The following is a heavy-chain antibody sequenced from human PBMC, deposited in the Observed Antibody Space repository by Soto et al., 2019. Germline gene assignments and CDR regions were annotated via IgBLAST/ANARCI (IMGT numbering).Heavy chain of an antibody. CDR2: ISGSGVST. J-gene: IGHJ4*02. Sequence: EVQLLESGGDLVQPGGSLRLSCAASGFTFSNFAMSWVRQAPGKGLEWVSVISGSGVSTHYADSVKGRFAISRDNAKNTLDLQMSSRRAQDSAVDYCAARRSYSGGSCYCPNYWGQGTLVPVSS. D-gene: IGHD2-15*01. CDR3: AARRSYSGGSCYCPNY. V-gene: IGHV3-23*01. CDR1: GFTFSNFA.